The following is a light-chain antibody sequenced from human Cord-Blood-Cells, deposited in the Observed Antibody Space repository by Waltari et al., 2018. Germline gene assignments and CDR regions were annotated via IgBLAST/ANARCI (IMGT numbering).Light chain of an antibody. J-gene: IGKJ2*01. CDR3: QQYGSSPVT. CDR2: GAS. V-gene: IGKV3-20*01. Sequence: EIVLTQSPGTLSLSPGERATLSCRASQSVSSSYLAWYQQKPGQAPRLRIYGASSRATGIPDRFSGSGSGTDFTLTISRLEPEDFAVYYCQQYGSSPVTFGQGTKLEIK. CDR1: QSVSSSY.